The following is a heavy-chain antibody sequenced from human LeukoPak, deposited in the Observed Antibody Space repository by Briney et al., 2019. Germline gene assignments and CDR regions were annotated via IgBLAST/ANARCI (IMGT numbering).Heavy chain of an antibody. D-gene: IGHD3-10*01. V-gene: IGHV3-30-3*01. CDR3: ARVGTGSWYFDL. J-gene: IGHJ2*01. Sequence: PGGSLRLSCAASGFTFSSYAMHWVRQAPGRGLGGVAVILYDGSNKYYADSVKGRFTSARDHSKNTLYLQMNSLRAEDTAVYYCARVGTGSWYFDLWGRGTLVTFSS. CDR2: ILYDGSNK. CDR1: GFTFSSYA.